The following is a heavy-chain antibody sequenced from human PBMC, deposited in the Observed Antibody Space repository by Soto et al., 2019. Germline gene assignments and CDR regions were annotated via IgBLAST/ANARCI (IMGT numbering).Heavy chain of an antibody. CDR2: INAGNGNT. J-gene: IGHJ4*02. D-gene: IGHD6-19*01. V-gene: IGHV1-3*01. Sequence: ASVKVSCKASGYTFTSYAMHWVRQAPGQRLEWMGWINAGNGNTKYSQKFQGRVTITRDASASTAYMELSSLRSEDTAVYYCALGIAVAGTTAFDYWGQGTLVTVSS. CDR1: GYTFTSYA. CDR3: ALGIAVAGTTAFDY.